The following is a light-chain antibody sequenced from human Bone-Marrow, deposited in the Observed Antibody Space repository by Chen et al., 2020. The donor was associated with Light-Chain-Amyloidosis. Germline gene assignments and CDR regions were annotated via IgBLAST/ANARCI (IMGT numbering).Light chain of an antibody. CDR3: QQYGTSPLT. J-gene: IGKJ4*01. Sequence: EIVLTQSPGPLSLSPGEGANLSCRASPTISSNYLTWYQQQFGQAPRLLIYGASSRATGIPDRFTGSGSGTDFTLTINRLEPEDFAMYYCQQYGTSPLTFGGGTKVEIK. V-gene: IGKV3-20*01. CDR2: GAS. CDR1: PTISSNY.